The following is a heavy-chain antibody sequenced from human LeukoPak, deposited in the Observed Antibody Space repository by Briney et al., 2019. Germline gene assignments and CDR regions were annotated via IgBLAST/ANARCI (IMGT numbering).Heavy chain of an antibody. CDR1: GFTVSSNY. D-gene: IGHD2-2*02. CDR3: ARDTAWPLRFDY. Sequence: PGGSLRLSCAASGFTVSSNYMSWVRQVPGKGLEWVSVIYSGGSTYYADSVKGRFTISRDNFKNTLYLQMNSLRAEDTAVYYCARDTAWPLRFDYWGQGTLVTVSS. CDR2: IYSGGST. J-gene: IGHJ4*02. V-gene: IGHV3-66*02.